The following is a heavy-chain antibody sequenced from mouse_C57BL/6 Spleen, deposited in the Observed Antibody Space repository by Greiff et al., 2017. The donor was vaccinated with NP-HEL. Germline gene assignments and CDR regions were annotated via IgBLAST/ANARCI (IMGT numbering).Heavy chain of an antibody. J-gene: IGHJ3*01. CDR2: IDPNSGGT. V-gene: IGHV1-72*01. CDR3: AREIYYYGSSSWFAY. CDR1: GYTFTSYW. D-gene: IGHD1-1*01. Sequence: QVQLKQPGAELVKPGASVKLSCKASGYTFTSYWMHWVKQRPGRGLEWIGRIDPNSGGTKYNEKFKSKATLTVDKPSSTAYMQLSSLTSEDSAVYYCAREIYYYGSSSWFAYWGQGTLVTVSA.